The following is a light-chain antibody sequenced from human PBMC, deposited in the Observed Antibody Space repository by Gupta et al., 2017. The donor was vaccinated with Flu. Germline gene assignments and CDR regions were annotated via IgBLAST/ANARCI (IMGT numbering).Light chain of an antibody. CDR1: QSLLHSDGKTY. CDR3: MQSSKSLHT. J-gene: IGKJ2*01. Sequence: IVMTQTPLSLSVTPGRPTSLSCLSSQSLLHSDGKTYLAWYQQKPGQPPRLLIYGVSNRFSGVPDRFSGSGSGTDFTLTISRVEAEDFGVYYCMQSSKSLHTFGQGTKLEIK. V-gene: IGKV2D-29*01. CDR2: GVS.